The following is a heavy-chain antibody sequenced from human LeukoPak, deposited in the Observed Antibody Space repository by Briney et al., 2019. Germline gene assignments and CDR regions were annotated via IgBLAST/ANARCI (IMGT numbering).Heavy chain of an antibody. V-gene: IGHV4-39*07. CDR2: IYDSGIT. D-gene: IGHD3-3*01. CDR3: ARDLSNFWSGYFNWFDP. Sequence: SETLSLTCSVSGGSISSSTYYWGWIRQPPGEGLEWIGSIYDSGITYYNPSLKSRVTISVDTSKNQFSLKLSSVTAADTAAHYCARDLSNFWSGYFNWFDPWGQGTLVTVSS. CDR1: GGSISSSTYY. J-gene: IGHJ5*02.